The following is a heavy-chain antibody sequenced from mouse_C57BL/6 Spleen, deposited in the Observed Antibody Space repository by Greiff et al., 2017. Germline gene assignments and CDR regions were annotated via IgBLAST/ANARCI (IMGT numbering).Heavy chain of an antibody. CDR1: GYSITSGYY. Sequence: DVKLVESGPGLVKPSQSLSLTCSVTGYSITSGYYWNWIRQFPGNKLEWMGYISYDGSNNYNPSLKNRISITRDTSKNQFFLKLNSVTTEDTATYYCARDDITTVGYFDYWGQGTTLTVSS. V-gene: IGHV3-6*01. CDR2: ISYDGSN. J-gene: IGHJ2*01. CDR3: ARDDITTVGYFDY. D-gene: IGHD1-1*01.